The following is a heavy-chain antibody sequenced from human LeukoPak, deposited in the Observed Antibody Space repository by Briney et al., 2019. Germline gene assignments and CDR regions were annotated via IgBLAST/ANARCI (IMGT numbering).Heavy chain of an antibody. D-gene: IGHD1-14*01. CDR3: AREGSLGTGVNWFDP. CDR2: INPKNGGT. J-gene: IGHJ5*02. Sequence: ASVKVSCKASGYSFSDYYIHWVRQAPGQGLEWMGWINPKNGGTKYAQNFQGRVTMTRDTSISTAYMELSRLRSDDTAVYYCAREGSLGTGVNWFDPWGQGSLVTVSS. CDR1: GYSFSDYY. V-gene: IGHV1-2*02.